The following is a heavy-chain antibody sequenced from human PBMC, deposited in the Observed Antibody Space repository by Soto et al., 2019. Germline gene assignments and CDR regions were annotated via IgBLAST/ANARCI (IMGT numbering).Heavy chain of an antibody. CDR2: IHYSGST. J-gene: IGHJ6*02. CDR1: GGSISSYY. Sequence: SETLSLTCTVSGGSISSYYWSWIRQPPGKGLEWIGYIHYSGSTNYNPSLKSRVTISVDTSKNQFSLKLSSVTAADTAVYYCASYGMDVWGQGTTVTVSS. V-gene: IGHV4-59*01. CDR3: ASYGMDV.